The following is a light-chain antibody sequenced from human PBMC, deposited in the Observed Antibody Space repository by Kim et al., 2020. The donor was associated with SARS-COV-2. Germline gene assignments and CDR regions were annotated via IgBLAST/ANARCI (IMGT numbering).Light chain of an antibody. CDR1: QNINRY. J-gene: IGKJ2*01. V-gene: IGKV1-39*01. CDR3: QQTYRSPPT. Sequence: SSSVGGRVTITCRASQNINRYLNWYQQKPRKVPKPLISTASTLQTGVPSRFSGSGSWTDFTLTINSLQPEDFATYYWQQTYRSPPTFCQGTKLEI. CDR2: TAS.